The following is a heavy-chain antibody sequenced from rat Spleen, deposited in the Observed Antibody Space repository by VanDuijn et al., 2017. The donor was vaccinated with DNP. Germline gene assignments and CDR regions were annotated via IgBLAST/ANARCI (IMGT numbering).Heavy chain of an antibody. CDR1: GFIFSDYY. CDR3: TKDLQWYAMDA. D-gene: IGHD1-1*01. V-gene: IGHV5-20*01. CDR2: IRYDGGTS. J-gene: IGHJ4*01. Sequence: EVQLVESGGGLVLPGRSQKLSCAASGFIFSDYYMAWVRQAPTKGLEWVAYIRYDGGTSYYGDSVKGRFTISRDNAKSTLYLQMNSLRSEDMATYYCTKDLQWYAMDAWGQGTSVTVSS.